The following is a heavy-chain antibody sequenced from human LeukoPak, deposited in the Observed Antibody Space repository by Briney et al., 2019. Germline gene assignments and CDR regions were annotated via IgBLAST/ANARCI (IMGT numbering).Heavy chain of an antibody. Sequence: ASVKVSCKASGYTFTNYDINWVRQATGQGLEWMGYMNPNSGNSAYAQKFQGRVTITTDAAISTASMELSGLRSEDTALYYCAREGLDYWGQGTLVTFSS. CDR1: GYTFTNYD. V-gene: IGHV1-8*01. CDR2: MNPNSGNS. D-gene: IGHD5/OR15-5a*01. J-gene: IGHJ4*02. CDR3: AREGLDY.